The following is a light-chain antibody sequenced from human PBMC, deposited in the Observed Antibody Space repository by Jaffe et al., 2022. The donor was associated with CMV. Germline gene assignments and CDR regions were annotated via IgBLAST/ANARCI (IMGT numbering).Light chain of an antibody. CDR3: SSYTSSRSLWV. J-gene: IGLJ3*02. CDR1: SSDIGGYNY. V-gene: IGLV2-14*03. CDR2: DVT. Sequence: QSALTQPASVSGSPGQSITISCTGTSSDIGGYNYVSWYQQHPGKAPKLMIFDVTNRPSGVSSRFSGSKSGNTASLTISGLQAEDEADYYCSSYTSSRSLWVFGGGTKLTVL.